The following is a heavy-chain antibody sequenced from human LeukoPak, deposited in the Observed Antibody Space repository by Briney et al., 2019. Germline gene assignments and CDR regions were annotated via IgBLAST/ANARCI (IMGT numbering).Heavy chain of an antibody. J-gene: IGHJ5*02. V-gene: IGHV3-48*01. Sequence: GGSLRLSCAASGFTFSTYTMNWVRQAPGKGLEWVSFISTSNSAINYADSVKGRFTISRDNAKNSLYLQMNSLRAEDTAVYYCAKDGYSSGWPFDPWGQGTLVTVSS. CDR1: GFTFSTYT. CDR3: AKDGYSSGWPFDP. CDR2: ISTSNSAI. D-gene: IGHD6-19*01.